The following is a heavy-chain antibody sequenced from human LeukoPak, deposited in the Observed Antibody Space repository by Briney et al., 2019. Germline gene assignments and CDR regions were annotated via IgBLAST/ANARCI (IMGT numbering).Heavy chain of an antibody. CDR3: AKEFHSRGYGANFDY. D-gene: IGHD3-10*01. Sequence: PGGSLRLSCAASGFTFSSYWMSWVRQAPGKGLEWVANIKQDGSEKYYVDSVKGRFTLSRDNSINTLDLQMNSLRAEDTAVYYCAKEFHSRGYGANFDYWGQGTLVTVSS. CDR1: GFTFSSYW. J-gene: IGHJ4*02. CDR2: IKQDGSEK. V-gene: IGHV3-7*01.